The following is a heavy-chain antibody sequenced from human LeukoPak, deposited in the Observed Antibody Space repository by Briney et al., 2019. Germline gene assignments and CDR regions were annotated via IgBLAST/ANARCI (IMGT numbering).Heavy chain of an antibody. Sequence: ASVKVSCKASGYTFTSYGISWVRQAPGQGLEWMGWISAYNGNTNYAQKLQGRVTMTTDTSTSTAYMELRSLRSDDTAVYYCARDEAYDYVWGSYRFWFDPWGQGTPVTVSS. CDR2: ISAYNGNT. CDR1: GYTFTSYG. D-gene: IGHD3-16*02. J-gene: IGHJ5*02. CDR3: ARDEAYDYVWGSYRFWFDP. V-gene: IGHV1-18*01.